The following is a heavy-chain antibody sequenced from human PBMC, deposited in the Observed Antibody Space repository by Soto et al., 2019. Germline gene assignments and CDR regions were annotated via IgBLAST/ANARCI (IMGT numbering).Heavy chain of an antibody. D-gene: IGHD3-10*01. CDR2: IYSGGST. CDR3: ARDPLGELLIGMDV. J-gene: IGHJ6*02. V-gene: IGHV3-53*01. CDR1: GFTVSSNY. Sequence: PGGSLTLSCAASGFTVSSNYMSWVRQAPGKGLEWVSVIYSGGSTYYADSVKGRFTISRDNSKNTLYLQMNSLRAEDTAVYYCARDPLGELLIGMDVWGQGTTVTVSS.